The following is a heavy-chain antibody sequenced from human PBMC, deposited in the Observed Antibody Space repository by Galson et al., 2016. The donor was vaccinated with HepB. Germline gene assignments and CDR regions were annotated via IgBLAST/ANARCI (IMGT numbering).Heavy chain of an antibody. Sequence: QSGAEVKKPGESLKISCKGSGYRFTNYWIGWVRQMPGKGLEWMAIIYPGDSDTRYSPSFQGQVTISADKSISTAFLQWSSLKASHSAMYYCMRLYYVSGSFYPDYWGQGTLVTVSS. J-gene: IGHJ4*02. V-gene: IGHV5-51*01. CDR2: IYPGDSDT. CDR3: MRLYYVSGSFYPDY. CDR1: GYRFTNYW. D-gene: IGHD3-10*01.